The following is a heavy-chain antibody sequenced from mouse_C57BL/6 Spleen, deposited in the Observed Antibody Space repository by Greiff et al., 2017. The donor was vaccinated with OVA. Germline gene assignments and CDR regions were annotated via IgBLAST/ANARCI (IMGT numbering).Heavy chain of an antibody. CDR2: IRSKSNNYAT. J-gene: IGHJ2*01. V-gene: IGHV10-1*01. CDR3: VRGSFYFDY. Sequence: EVQVVESGGGLVQPEGSLKLSCAASGFSFNTYAMNWVRQAPGKGVEWVARIRSKSNNYATYYADSVKDRFTISRDDSESMLYLQMNNLKTEDTAMYYCVRGSFYFDYWGQGTTLTVSS. CDR1: GFSFNTYA. D-gene: IGHD1-1*01.